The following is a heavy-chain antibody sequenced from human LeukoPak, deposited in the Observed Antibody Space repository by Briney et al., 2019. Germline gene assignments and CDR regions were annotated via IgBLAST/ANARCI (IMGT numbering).Heavy chain of an antibody. CDR2: IKQDGSEK. V-gene: IGHV3-7*04. J-gene: IGHJ5*02. CDR3: ARDRSPCSGGRCYSYNWFDP. Sequence: GGSLRLSCAASGFTLSSYWMTWVRQAPGKGPEWVANIKQDGSEKYYVDSVKGRFSISRDNAKNSLFLQMNSLRAEDTAVYYCARDRSPCSGGRCYSYNWFDPWGQGTLVTVSS. CDR1: GFTLSSYW. D-gene: IGHD2-15*01.